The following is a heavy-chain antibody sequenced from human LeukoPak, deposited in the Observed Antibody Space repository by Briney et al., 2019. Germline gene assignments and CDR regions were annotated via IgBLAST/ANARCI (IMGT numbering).Heavy chain of an antibody. D-gene: IGHD3-9*01. CDR1: GYTFTSYD. CDR2: MNPNSGNT. V-gene: IGHV1-8*01. J-gene: IGHJ4*02. CDR3: ARGLARNYDILTGSDY. Sequence: GASVKVSCKASGYTFTSYDINWVRQATGQGLEWMGWMNPNSGNTGYAQKFQGRVTMTRNTSISTAYMELSSLRSEDTAVYYCARGLARNYDILTGSDYWGQGTLVTVSS.